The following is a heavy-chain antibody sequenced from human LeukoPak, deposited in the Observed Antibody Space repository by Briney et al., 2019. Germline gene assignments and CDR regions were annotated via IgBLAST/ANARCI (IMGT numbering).Heavy chain of an antibody. D-gene: IGHD3-3*01. CDR3: ARAPRDGRFLDKMDY. CDR1: GFTFSDYY. Sequence: PGGSLRLSCAASGFTFSDYYMSWIRQAPGKGLEWVSYISSSGSTIYYADSVKGRFTISGDNAKNSLYLQMNSLRAEDTAVYYCARAPRDGRFLDKMDYWGQGTLVTVSS. V-gene: IGHV3-11*04. CDR2: ISSSGSTI. J-gene: IGHJ4*02.